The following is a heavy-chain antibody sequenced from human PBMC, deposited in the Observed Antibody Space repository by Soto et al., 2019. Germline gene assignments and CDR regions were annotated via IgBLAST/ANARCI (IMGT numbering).Heavy chain of an antibody. V-gene: IGHV3-66*01. J-gene: IGHJ4*02. Sequence: GRSSCLSGPPSGLTVSSIDVTGGREAPGKGLEWVSVIYSGGSTYYADSVKGRFTISGDNSKNTLYLQMNSLRAEDTAVYYCARGPTQADFDYWGQGTLVTVSS. CDR3: ARGPTQADFDY. CDR2: IYSGGST. CDR1: GLTVSSID.